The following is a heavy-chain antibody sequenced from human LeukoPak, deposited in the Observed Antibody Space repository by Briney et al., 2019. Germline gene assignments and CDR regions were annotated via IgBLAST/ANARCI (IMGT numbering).Heavy chain of an antibody. D-gene: IGHD1-7*01. V-gene: IGHV1-58*01. J-gene: IGHJ4*02. CDR3: AAALGITGTTPFDY. CDR1: GFTFTSSA. CDR2: IVVGSGNT. Sequence: SVKVSCKASGFTFTSSAVQWVRQARGQRLEWIGWIVVGSGNTNYAQKFQERVTITRDMSTSTAYMELSSLRSEDTAVHYCAAALGITGTTPFDYWGQGTLVTVSS.